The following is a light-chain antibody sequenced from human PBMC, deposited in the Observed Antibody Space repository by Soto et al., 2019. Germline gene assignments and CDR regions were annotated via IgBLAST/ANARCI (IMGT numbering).Light chain of an antibody. CDR1: SSDVGGYNY. CDR2: EVS. Sequence: LTQPPSASGSPGQSVTISCTGTSSDVGGYNYVSWYQQHPGKAPKLMIYEVSKRPSGVPDRFSGSKSGNTASLTVSGLQAEDEADYYCSSYAGSNIFYVFGTGTKVTVL. V-gene: IGLV2-8*01. J-gene: IGLJ1*01. CDR3: SSYAGSNIFYV.